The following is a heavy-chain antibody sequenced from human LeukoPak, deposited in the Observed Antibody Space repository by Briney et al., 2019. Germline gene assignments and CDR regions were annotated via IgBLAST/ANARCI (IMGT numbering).Heavy chain of an antibody. CDR1: GGSFSGYY. CDR3: ARGRGRFLEWFQASYYYGMDV. Sequence: PSETLSLTCAVYGGSFSGYYWSWIRQPPGKGLEWIGEINHSGSTNYNPSLKSRVTISVDTSKNQFSLKLSSVTAADTAVYYCARGRGRFLEWFQASYYYGMDVWGQGTTVTVSS. V-gene: IGHV4-34*01. CDR2: INHSGST. D-gene: IGHD3-3*01. J-gene: IGHJ6*02.